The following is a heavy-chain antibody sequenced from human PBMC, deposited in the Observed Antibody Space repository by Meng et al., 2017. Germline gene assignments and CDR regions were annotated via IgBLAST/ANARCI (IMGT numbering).Heavy chain of an antibody. J-gene: IGHJ4*02. V-gene: IGHV3-30*01. D-gene: IGHD3-22*01. CDR2: ISYDGSNK. CDR3: ARNTYYYDSSGYIDY. CDR1: GFTFSSYA. Sequence: QVQRVGSGGGGVQPGRSLRLSCAASGFTFSSYAMHWVRQAPGKGLEWVAVISYDGSNKYYADSVKGRFTISRDNSKNTLYLQMNSLRAEDTAVYYCARNTYYYDSSGYIDYWGQGTLVTVSS.